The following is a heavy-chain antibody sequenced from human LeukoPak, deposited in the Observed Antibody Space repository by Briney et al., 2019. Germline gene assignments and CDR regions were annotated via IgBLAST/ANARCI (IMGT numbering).Heavy chain of an antibody. CDR3: TRWPKDGTPFDY. CDR2: IRSKSNNYAT. CDR1: GFTFSGSA. Sequence: PGGALRLSCAACGFTFSGSAIYWVRQAAGKGVEGVGRIRSKSNNYATAYAAWERGRFTIARDEKKKKAYLQMNSLTVEDTAVYYCTRWPKDGTPFDYWGQGTLVTVSS. J-gene: IGHJ4*02. D-gene: IGHD1-1*01. V-gene: IGHV3-73*01.